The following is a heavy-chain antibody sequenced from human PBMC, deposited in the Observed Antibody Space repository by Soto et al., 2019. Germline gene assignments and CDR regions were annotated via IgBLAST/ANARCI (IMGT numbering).Heavy chain of an antibody. D-gene: IGHD6-19*01. Sequence: QVQLVESGGGVVQPGRSLRLSCAASGFTFSSYGMHWVRQAPGKGLEWVAVIWYDGSKKYYADSVKGRFPISRDNSKNPLYLPMSRLRVEDRAVYYCARDCAGYSSGWYQRGGFDYWGQATLVTVSS. CDR3: ARDCAGYSSGWYQRGGFDY. CDR1: GFTFSSYG. J-gene: IGHJ4*02. CDR2: IWYDGSKK. V-gene: IGHV3-33*01.